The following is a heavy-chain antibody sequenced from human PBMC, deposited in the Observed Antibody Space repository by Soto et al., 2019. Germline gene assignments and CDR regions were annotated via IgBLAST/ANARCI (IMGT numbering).Heavy chain of an antibody. CDR3: AQTLGSAVAGPGRFDL. J-gene: IGHJ2*01. CDR1: GGTFSRYA. D-gene: IGHD6-19*01. CDR2: ITPMFGTA. Sequence: QVQLVQSGAEVKKPGSSVKVSCKASGGTFSRYAISWLRQAPGQGLEWMGGITPMFGTANYAQKFQGRVTITADESTSTVHVELRRLRSEDTAVYYCAQTLGSAVAGPGRFDLWGRGTLVIVSS. V-gene: IGHV1-69*12.